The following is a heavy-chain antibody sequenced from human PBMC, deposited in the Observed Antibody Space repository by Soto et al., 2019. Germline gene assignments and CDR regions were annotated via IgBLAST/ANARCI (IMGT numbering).Heavy chain of an antibody. CDR3: ASPTHRQYYYDSSGYPV. J-gene: IGHJ4*02. D-gene: IGHD3-22*01. Sequence: QVQLVQSGAEVKKPGSSVKVSCKASGGTFSSYAISWVRQAPGQGLEWMGGIIPIFGTANYAQKVQGRVTITAYESTNTAYRELSSLRSEDTGVYYCASPTHRQYYYDSSGYPVWGQGTLVAVSS. CDR2: IIPIFGTA. V-gene: IGHV1-69*01. CDR1: GGTFSSYA.